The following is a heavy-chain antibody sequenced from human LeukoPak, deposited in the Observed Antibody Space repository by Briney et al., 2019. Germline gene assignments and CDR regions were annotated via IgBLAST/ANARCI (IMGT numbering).Heavy chain of an antibody. CDR3: AKEPAPYNSSWYFPDDH. CDR2: IAHDGSVA. D-gene: IGHD6-13*01. Sequence: GGSLRLSCTASGFSFRNYGMHWVRQDPGEGLEWVAVIAHDGSVAYYADWVKGRFTISRDNSKNTLYLQMNSLRAEDTAVYYCAKEPAPYNSSWYFPDDHWGQGALVTVSS. CDR1: GFSFRNYG. V-gene: IGHV3-30*18. J-gene: IGHJ5*02.